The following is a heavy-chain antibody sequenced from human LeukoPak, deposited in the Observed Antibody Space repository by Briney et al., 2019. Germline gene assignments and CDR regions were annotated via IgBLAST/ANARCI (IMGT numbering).Heavy chain of an antibody. CDR3: ARDRDVAVHHPFY. D-gene: IGHD5-24*01. Sequence: SETLSLTCAVSGVSIIRTNWWIWVRQTPGRGLEWIGEIYYDGVTNYNPSLKSRVTISIDKSKNRFSLNLTSVTAADTAVYYCARDRDVAVHHPFYWGQGTLVTVSS. CDR1: GVSIIRTNW. J-gene: IGHJ4*02. CDR2: IYYDGVT. V-gene: IGHV4-4*02.